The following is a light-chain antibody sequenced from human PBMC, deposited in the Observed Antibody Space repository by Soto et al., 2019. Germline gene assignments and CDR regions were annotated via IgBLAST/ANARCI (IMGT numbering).Light chain of an antibody. CDR1: QGIFSW. CDR2: AAS. J-gene: IGKJ5*01. CDR3: QQANSFPIT. Sequence: DIQMTQSPSSVSASVGDTVTITCRASQGIFSWLAWYQQKPGKAPKLLIHAASSLQSGVPPRFTGSVSWTEFTLTISSLQPEDFATYYCQQANSFPITFGQGTRLEIK. V-gene: IGKV1D-12*01.